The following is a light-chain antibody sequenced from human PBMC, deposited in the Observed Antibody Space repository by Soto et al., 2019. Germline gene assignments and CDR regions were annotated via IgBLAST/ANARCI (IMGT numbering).Light chain of an antibody. CDR3: QQCNIYPYT. J-gene: IGKJ2*01. Sequence: DIQMTQSPSTLSASVGDRVTITCRASQTLSNWLAWYQQQPGKAPKLLIYKTSSLQIGVPSRFSGSGSGTEFTLTISSLHPDDFATYYCQQCNIYPYTFGQGTKLEIK. V-gene: IGKV1-5*03. CDR2: KTS. CDR1: QTLSNW.